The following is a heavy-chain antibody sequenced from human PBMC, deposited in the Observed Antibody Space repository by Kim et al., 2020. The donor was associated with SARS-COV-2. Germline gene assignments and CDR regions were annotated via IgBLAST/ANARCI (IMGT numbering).Heavy chain of an antibody. J-gene: IGHJ6*02. CDR2: LPAGGSMA. V-gene: IGHV3-23*01. CDR3: AKGPNRMDV. Sequence: GGSLRLSCAASGFNINNFVMNWVRQAPGKGLEWVLSLPAGGSMAYYADSVKSRFTVSRDTAKNTLYLHLSSLTADDTAVYYCAKGPNRMDVWGQGTTVTVSS. CDR1: GFNINNFV.